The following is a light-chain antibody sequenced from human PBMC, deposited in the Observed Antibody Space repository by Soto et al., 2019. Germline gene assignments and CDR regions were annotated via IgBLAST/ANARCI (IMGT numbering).Light chain of an antibody. CDR1: QSISSW. CDR2: DAS. V-gene: IGKV1-5*01. Sequence: DIQMTQSPSTLSASVGDRVTITCRASQSISSWLAWYQQKPGKAPKLLIYDASSLESGVPSRFSGSGSGTEFTLTISSLQPDDFATYYCQQYNRHPYSFGQGTKLEIK. CDR3: QQYNRHPYS. J-gene: IGKJ2*03.